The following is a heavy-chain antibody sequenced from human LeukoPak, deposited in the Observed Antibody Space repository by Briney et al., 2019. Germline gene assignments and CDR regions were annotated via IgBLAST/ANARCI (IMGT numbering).Heavy chain of an antibody. D-gene: IGHD6-6*01. CDR3: TKGTHSTLVDYGMDV. J-gene: IGHJ6*02. CDR2: ISHDGRDK. Sequence: PGGSLRLSCAGSGFTFSNYSINWVRQAPGKGLEWVAVISHDGRDKRYLDSVKGRFAIFRDNSKNMLHLQMNSLRSEDTAIYYCTKGTHSTLVDYGMDVWGQGTTVSVSS. CDR1: GFTFSNYS. V-gene: IGHV3-30*18.